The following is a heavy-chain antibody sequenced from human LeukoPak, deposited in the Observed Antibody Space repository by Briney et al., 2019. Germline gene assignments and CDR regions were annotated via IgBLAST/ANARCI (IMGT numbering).Heavy chain of an antibody. V-gene: IGHV4-59*01. Sequence: SETLSLTCSVSGDSISTYHWNWIRKPPGKGLEWIGYMQSTGNSKYNPSLENRVNIFIDMSKNQFVLNLRSVTAADTAVYYCARDKRHSYGRYFDPWGQGMLVTVSS. J-gene: IGHJ4*02. CDR3: ARDKRHSYGRYFDP. CDR1: GDSISTYH. CDR2: MQSTGNS. D-gene: IGHD5-18*01.